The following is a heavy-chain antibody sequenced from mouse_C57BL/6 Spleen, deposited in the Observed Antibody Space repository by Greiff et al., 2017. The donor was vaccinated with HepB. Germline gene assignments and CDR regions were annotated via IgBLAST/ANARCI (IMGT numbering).Heavy chain of an antibody. V-gene: IGHV5-9*01. J-gene: IGHJ2*01. CDR1: GFTFSSYT. D-gene: IGHD4-1*01. CDR2: ISGGGGNT. CDR3: ARRLGQGNYFDY. Sequence: EVKLMESGGGLVKPGGSLKLSCAASGFTFSSYTMSWVRQTPEKRLEWVATISGGGGNTYYPDSVKGRFTISRDNAKNTLYLQMSSLRSEDTALYYCARRLGQGNYFDYWGQGTTLTVSS.